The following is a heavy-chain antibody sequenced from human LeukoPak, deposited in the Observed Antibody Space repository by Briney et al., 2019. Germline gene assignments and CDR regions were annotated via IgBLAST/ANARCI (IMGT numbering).Heavy chain of an antibody. J-gene: IGHJ4*02. CDR3: ASLGGTIDGDY. D-gene: IGHD2-2*01. Sequence: PGGSLRLSCEASGFTFSSYAMHGVRQAPGKGLEWVAVISYDGSNKYYADSVKGRFTISRDNSKNTLYLQMNSLRAEDTAVYYCASLGGTIDGDYWGQGTLVTVSS. CDR2: ISYDGSNK. V-gene: IGHV3-30*04. CDR1: GFTFSSYA.